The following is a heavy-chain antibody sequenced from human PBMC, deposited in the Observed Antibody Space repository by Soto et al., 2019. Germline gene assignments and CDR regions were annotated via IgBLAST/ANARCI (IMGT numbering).Heavy chain of an antibody. Sequence: PSETLSLTCAVYGGSFSGYYWSWIRQPPGKGLEWIGEINHSGSTNYNPSLTSRVTISVDTSKNQFSLKLSSVTAADTAVYFCARDSRTPSGGMDVWGQGTTVTVSS. CDR2: INHSGST. CDR3: ARDSRTPSGGMDV. CDR1: GGSFSGYY. V-gene: IGHV4-34*01. J-gene: IGHJ6*02.